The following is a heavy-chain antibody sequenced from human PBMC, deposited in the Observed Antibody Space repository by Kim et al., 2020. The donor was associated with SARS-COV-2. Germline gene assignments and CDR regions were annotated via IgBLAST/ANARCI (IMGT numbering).Heavy chain of an antibody. J-gene: IGHJ6*02. V-gene: IGHV3-11*01. CDR1: GFTFSDYY. D-gene: IGHD3-3*01. CDR3: ARGTVEDYDRDYYYYYGMDV. CDR2: ISSSGSTI. Sequence: GGSLRLSCAASGFTFSDYYMSWIRQAPGKGLEWVSYISSSGSTIYYAHSVKGRFTISRDNAKNSLYLQMNSLRAEDTAVYYCARGTVEDYDRDYYYYYGMDVWGQGTTVTVSS.